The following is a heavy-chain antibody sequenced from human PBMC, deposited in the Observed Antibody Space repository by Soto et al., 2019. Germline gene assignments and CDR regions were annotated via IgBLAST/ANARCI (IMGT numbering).Heavy chain of an antibody. Sequence: SETLSLTCTVSGASISRGDYYWNWIHQSPGKGLEWIGNTYSNGRPNYNPSLKSRVTISGDSSKNQFSLKLRSLSAADTAVYYCARGGVYDFWSGLFDWGQGTLVTVSS. CDR3: ARGGVYDFWSGLFD. J-gene: IGHJ4*02. CDR1: GASISRGDYY. CDR2: TYSNGRP. V-gene: IGHV4-30-4*01. D-gene: IGHD3-3*01.